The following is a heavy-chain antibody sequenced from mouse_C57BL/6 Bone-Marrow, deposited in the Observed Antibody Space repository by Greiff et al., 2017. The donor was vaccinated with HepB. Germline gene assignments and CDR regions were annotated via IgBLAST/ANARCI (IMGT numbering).Heavy chain of an antibody. CDR3: ARAVTTVVAPMGY. CDR1: GYTFTSYW. D-gene: IGHD1-1*01. CDR2: IHPNSGST. Sequence: QVQLQQPGAELVKPGASVKLSCKASGYTFTSYWMHWVKQRPGQGLEWIGMIHPNSGSTNYNEKFKSKATLTVDKSSSTAYMQLSSLTSEDSAVYYCARAVTTVVAPMGYWGQGTSVTVSS. V-gene: IGHV1-64*01. J-gene: IGHJ4*01.